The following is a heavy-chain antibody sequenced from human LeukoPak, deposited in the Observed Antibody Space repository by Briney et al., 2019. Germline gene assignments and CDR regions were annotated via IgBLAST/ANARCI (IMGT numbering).Heavy chain of an antibody. V-gene: IGHV3-74*01. J-gene: IGHJ4*02. D-gene: IGHD2-21*01. Sequence: GGSLRLSCGASGFTFSSSWMHWVRQAPGKGLVWVSRINSDGSTTSYADSVKGRFTISRDNAKNTLYLQMNSLRTEDTAVYYCVRGVWFLDCWGQGTLVTVSS. CDR1: GFTFSSSW. CDR2: INSDGSTT. CDR3: VRGVWFLDC.